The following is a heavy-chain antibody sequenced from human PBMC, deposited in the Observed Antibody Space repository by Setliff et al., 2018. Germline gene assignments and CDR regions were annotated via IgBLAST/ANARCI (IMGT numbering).Heavy chain of an antibody. V-gene: IGHV3-11*01. CDR1: GFTFSDHY. D-gene: IGHD2-15*01. CDR2: ISSSGSLT. Sequence: PGGSLRLSCAASGFTFSDHYMTWIRQAPGKGLEWASYISSSGSLTLYADSVRGRFSISRDNIKDSLYLQMNSLRSEDTAVYYCARALGGNYFDYWGPGILVTVSS. J-gene: IGHJ4*02. CDR3: ARALGGNYFDY.